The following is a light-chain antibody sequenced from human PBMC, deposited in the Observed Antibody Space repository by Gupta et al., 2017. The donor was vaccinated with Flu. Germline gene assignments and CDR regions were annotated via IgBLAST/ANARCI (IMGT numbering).Light chain of an antibody. V-gene: IGLV1-47*01. CDR2: RTF. J-gene: IGLJ2*01. CDR1: SSNVGSNY. CDR3: AAWDDTLEGVV. Sequence: QSVLTQPPSASGTPAQTVTISRSGSSSNVGSNYLYWYRQVSPTAPKLLIYRTFQRSSGVPDRISGSKSGTSASLVISGLRSEDEADYYCAAWDDTLEGVVFGGGTKLTVL.